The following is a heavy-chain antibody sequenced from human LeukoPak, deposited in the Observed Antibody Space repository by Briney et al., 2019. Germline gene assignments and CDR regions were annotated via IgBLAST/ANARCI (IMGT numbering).Heavy chain of an antibody. Sequence: GSLRLSCAASWFTLCNYAMSWVRQAPGEGLEWGSVISGSGYNTQYADSVKGRFTISRDNSKNTLYLQMNSLRAEDTAIYYCAKNGYCSDTNCYAPFDYWGRGTLVTVSS. V-gene: IGHV3-23*01. CDR2: ISGSGYNT. CDR1: WFTLCNYA. D-gene: IGHD2-2*03. J-gene: IGHJ4*02. CDR3: AKNGYCSDTNCYAPFDY.